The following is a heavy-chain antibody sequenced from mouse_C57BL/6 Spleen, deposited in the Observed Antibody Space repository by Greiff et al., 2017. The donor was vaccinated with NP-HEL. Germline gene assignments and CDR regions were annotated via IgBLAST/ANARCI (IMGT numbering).Heavy chain of an antibody. Sequence: QVQLQQPGAELVMPGASVKLSCKASGYTFTSYWMHWVKQRPGQGLEWIGEIDPSDSYTNYNQKFKGKSTLTVDKSSSTAYMQLSSLTSEDSAVYYCAISSSGWFAYWGQGTLVTVSA. J-gene: IGHJ3*01. V-gene: IGHV1-69*01. CDR1: GYTFTSYW. CDR2: IDPSDSYT. CDR3: AISSSGWFAY. D-gene: IGHD3-2*02.